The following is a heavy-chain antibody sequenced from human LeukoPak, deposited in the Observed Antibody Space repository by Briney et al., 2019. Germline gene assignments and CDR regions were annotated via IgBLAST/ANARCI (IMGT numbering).Heavy chain of an antibody. CDR3: AKDWIGFDP. J-gene: IGHJ5*02. D-gene: IGHD2-2*03. CDR1: GFTFSSYG. CDR2: ISYDGSNK. Sequence: GRSLRLSCAASGFTFSSYGMHWVRQAPGKGLEWVAVISYDGSNKYYADSVKGRFTISRDNSKNTLYLQMNSLRAEDTAVYYCAKDWIGFDPWGQGTLVTVSS. V-gene: IGHV3-30*18.